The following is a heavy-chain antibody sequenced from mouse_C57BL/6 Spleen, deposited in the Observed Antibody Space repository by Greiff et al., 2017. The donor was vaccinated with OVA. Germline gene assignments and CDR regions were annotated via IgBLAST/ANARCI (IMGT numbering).Heavy chain of an antibody. Sequence: VMLVESGPELVKPGASVMISCKASGYAFSSSWMNWVKQRPGKGLEWIGRIYPGDGDTNYNGKFKGKATLTADKSSSTAYMQLSSLTSEDSAVYFCARSDWDPWFAYWGQGTLVTVSA. V-gene: IGHV1-82*01. D-gene: IGHD4-1*01. CDR3: ARSDWDPWFAY. J-gene: IGHJ3*01. CDR2: IYPGDGDT. CDR1: GYAFSSSW.